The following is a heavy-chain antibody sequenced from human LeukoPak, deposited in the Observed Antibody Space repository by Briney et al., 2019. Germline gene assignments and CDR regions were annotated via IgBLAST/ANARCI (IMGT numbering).Heavy chain of an antibody. CDR1: GFTFSSYG. J-gene: IGHJ6*02. D-gene: IGHD6-19*01. CDR2: MSYDGSNK. CDR3: AKDRIAVADPYYYYGMDV. V-gene: IGHV3-30*18. Sequence: PGRSLRLSCAASGFTFSSYGMHWVRQAPGKGLEWVAVMSYDGSNKYYADSVKGRFTISRDNSKNTLYLQMNSLRAEDTAVYYCAKDRIAVADPYYYYGMDVWGQGTTVTVSS.